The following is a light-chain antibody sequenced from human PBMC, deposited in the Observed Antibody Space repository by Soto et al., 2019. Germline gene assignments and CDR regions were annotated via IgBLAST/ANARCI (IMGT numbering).Light chain of an antibody. Sequence: IVLAQPPCTLSVSPGERATVSCVSSQRVPNSFLAWYQQKPGHAPRLLSYGASRRATGLPDRFTGSGSGTDFTLTISRLEPEDFAVYYCQQYVSSPWAFGQGTKVDIK. CDR3: QQYVSSPWA. CDR2: GAS. CDR1: QRVPNSF. V-gene: IGKV3-20*01. J-gene: IGKJ1*01.